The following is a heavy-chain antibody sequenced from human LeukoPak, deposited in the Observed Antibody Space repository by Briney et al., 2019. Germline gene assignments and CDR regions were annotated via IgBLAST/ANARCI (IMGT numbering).Heavy chain of an antibody. CDR2: IKEDGSEK. CDR3: ARGHYGLDC. V-gene: IGHV3-7*01. Sequence: GGSLRLSCAASGFTFSNYWISWVRQAPGKGLEWVANIKEDGSEKYYVDSVKGRFTLSRDNAKNSLYLQMNSLRAEDTAVYYCARGHYGLDCWGQGTLVTVSS. D-gene: IGHD4-17*01. J-gene: IGHJ4*02. CDR1: GFTFSNYW.